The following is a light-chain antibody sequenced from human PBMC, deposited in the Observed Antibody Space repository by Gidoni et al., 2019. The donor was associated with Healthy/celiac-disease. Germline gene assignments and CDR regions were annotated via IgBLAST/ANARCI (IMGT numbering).Light chain of an antibody. V-gene: IGKV1-39*01. CDR1: QSISSY. Sequence: TQMTQTPSPLSASVGDRVTIPCPASQSISSYLNWYQQKPGKAPKLLIYAASSLQSGVPSRFSGSGSGTDFTLTISSLQPEDIATYYCQQSYSTPRTFGEGTKVEIK. CDR3: QQSYSTPRT. CDR2: AAS. J-gene: IGKJ1*01.